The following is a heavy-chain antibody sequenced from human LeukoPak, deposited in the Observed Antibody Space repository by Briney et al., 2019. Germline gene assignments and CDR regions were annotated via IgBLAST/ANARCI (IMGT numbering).Heavy chain of an antibody. V-gene: IGHV4-31*03. J-gene: IGHJ5*02. CDR3: AGGYYDFWSGFRNTINWFDP. CDR2: IYYSGST. D-gene: IGHD3-3*01. Sequence: SEALSLTCTVSGGSISSGGYYWSWIRQHPGKGLEWIGYIYYSGSTYYNPSLKSRVTISVDTSKNQFSLKLSSVTAADTAVYYCAGGYYDFWSGFRNTINWFDPWGQGTLVTVSS. CDR1: GGSISSGGYY.